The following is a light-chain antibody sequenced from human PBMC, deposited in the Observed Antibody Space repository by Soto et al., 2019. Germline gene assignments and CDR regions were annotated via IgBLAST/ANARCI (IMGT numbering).Light chain of an antibody. CDR1: QSISSW. Sequence: DIQMTQSPSTLSASLGDRVTITCRASQSISSWLAWYQQKPGKAPKLLIYDASSLESGVPSRFSGSGSGTEFTLTISSLQPDDFATYYCQQYNSYSWWTFGQGTKVDIK. J-gene: IGKJ1*01. CDR3: QQYNSYSWWT. CDR2: DAS. V-gene: IGKV1-5*01.